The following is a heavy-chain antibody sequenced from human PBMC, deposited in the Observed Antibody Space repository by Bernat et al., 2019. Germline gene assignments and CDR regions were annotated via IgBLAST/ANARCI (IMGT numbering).Heavy chain of an antibody. CDR1: GGSISSYY. J-gene: IGHJ2*01. D-gene: IGHD2-2*02. CDR3: ARSWYPNPYTWYFDL. Sequence: QVQLQESGPGLVKPSETLSLTCTVSGGSISSYYWSWIRQPPGKGLEWIGYIYYSGSTYYNPSLKSRVTISVDTSKNQFSLKLSSVTAADTAVYYCARSWYPNPYTWYFDLWGRGTLVTVSS. V-gene: IGHV4-59*08. CDR2: IYYSGST.